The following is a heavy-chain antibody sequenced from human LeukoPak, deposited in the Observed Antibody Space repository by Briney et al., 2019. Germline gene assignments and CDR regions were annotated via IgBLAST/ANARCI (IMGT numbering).Heavy chain of an antibody. CDR3: ATDLSLSCSGGSCYSRGGYYGMDV. J-gene: IGHJ6*02. V-gene: IGHV1-24*01. D-gene: IGHD2-15*01. Sequence: ASVKVSCKVSGYTLTELSMHWVRQAPGKWLEWMGGFDPEDGETIYAQKFQGRVTMTEDTSTDTAYMELSSLRSEDTVVYYCATDLSLSCSGGSCYSRGGYYGMDVWGQGTTVTVSS. CDR2: FDPEDGET. CDR1: GYTLTELS.